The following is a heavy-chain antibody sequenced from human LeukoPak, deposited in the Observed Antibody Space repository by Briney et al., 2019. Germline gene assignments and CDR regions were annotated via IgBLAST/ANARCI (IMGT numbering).Heavy chain of an antibody. CDR1: GFTFSSCG. J-gene: IGHJ3*02. CDR3: ATALNVLRYFDWLSGWRGDAFDI. CDR2: ISGSGGST. V-gene: IGHV3-23*01. D-gene: IGHD3-9*01. Sequence: PGGSLRLSCAASGFTFSSCGMRWGRQAPAEVVEGVSAISGSGGSTYYADSVKGGFTISRDNSTNKLFLQMNSGIAEDNDVYVGATALNVLRYFDWLSGWRGDAFDIWGQGTMVTVSS.